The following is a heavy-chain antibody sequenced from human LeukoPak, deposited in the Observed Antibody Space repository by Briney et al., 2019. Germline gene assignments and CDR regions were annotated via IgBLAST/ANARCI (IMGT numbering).Heavy chain of an antibody. CDR2: VNPNSGGT. Sequence: ASVKVSCKASGYTFTGYYMHWVRQAPGQGLEWMGWVNPNSGGTNYAQKFQGRVTMTRDTSISTAYMELSRLRSDDTAVYYCASAPWIRAYFDYWGQGTLVTVSS. J-gene: IGHJ4*02. CDR3: ASAPWIRAYFDY. D-gene: IGHD5-18*01. CDR1: GYTFTGYY. V-gene: IGHV1-2*02.